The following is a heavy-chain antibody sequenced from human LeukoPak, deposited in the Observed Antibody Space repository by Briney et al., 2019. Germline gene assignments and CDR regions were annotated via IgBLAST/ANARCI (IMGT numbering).Heavy chain of an antibody. V-gene: IGHV3-7*01. CDR2: IKQDGSQK. J-gene: IGHJ4*02. CDR3: ASVDFDNNAHYHYYLPN. D-gene: IGHD2/OR15-2a*01. CDR1: GFRFNRFS. Sequence: PGGSPRLSCAASGFRFNRFSMSWVRQTPGKGLEWVANIKQDGSQKEYADSVKGRFAISRDNANNFLDLQMNSLRAEDTGVYYCASVDFDNNAHYHYYLPNWGQGTRVTVSS.